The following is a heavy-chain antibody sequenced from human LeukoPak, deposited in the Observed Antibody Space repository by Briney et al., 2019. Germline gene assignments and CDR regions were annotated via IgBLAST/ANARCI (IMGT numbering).Heavy chain of an antibody. Sequence: ASVKVSCKASGGAFSSYAISWVRQAPGQGLEWMGGIIPIFGTANYAQKFQGRVTITTDESTSTAYMELSSLRSEDTAVYYCAREKNVGYEFCPLYYFVYWGQPT. CDR2: IIPIFGTA. CDR1: GGAFSSYA. J-gene: IGHJ4*02. CDR3: AREKNVGYEFCPLYYFVY. V-gene: IGHV1-69*05. D-gene: IGHD5-12*01.